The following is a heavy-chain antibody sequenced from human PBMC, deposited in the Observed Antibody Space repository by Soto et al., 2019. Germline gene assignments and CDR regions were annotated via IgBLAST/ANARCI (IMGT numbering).Heavy chain of an antibody. CDR1: GYTFTGYY. Sequence: QVQLVQSGPEVGKPGASVKVSCKASGYTFTGYYLHWVRQAPGQGLEWMGDINPDSGRTRYAQKFQGTGTMTRDTSITTAYLELSSLKYDDSAIFYCALSFSQTNIDVWGQGTTVIVSS. CDR2: INPDSGRT. J-gene: IGHJ6*01. V-gene: IGHV1-2*02. CDR3: ALSFSQTNIDV.